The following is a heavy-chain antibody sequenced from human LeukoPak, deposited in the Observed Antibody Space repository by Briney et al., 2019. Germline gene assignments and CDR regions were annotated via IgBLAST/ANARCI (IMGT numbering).Heavy chain of an antibody. Sequence: GGSLRLSCAASGFTYDDYGMSWVRQAPGKGLEWVSGINWNGGSTGYADSVKGRFTISRDNAKKSLYLQMNSLRVEDTAFYYYAAALDSSSYFYWGFDYWGQGTLVTVSS. CDR1: GFTYDDYG. J-gene: IGHJ4*02. D-gene: IGHD3-22*01. V-gene: IGHV3-20*04. CDR2: INWNGGST. CDR3: AAALDSSSYFYWGFDY.